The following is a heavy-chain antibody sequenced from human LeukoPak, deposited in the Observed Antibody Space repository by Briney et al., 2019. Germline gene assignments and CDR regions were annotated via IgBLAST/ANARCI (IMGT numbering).Heavy chain of an antibody. Sequence: ASVKVSCKASGYTFTSYYMHWVRQAPGQGLEWMGIINPSGGSTSYAQKFQGRVTITADESTSTAYMELSSLRSEDTAVYYCAVLITMIVVVPRSDAFDIWGQGTMVTVSS. CDR3: AVLITMIVVVPRSDAFDI. V-gene: IGHV1-46*01. CDR2: INPSGGST. J-gene: IGHJ3*02. CDR1: GYTFTSYY. D-gene: IGHD3-22*01.